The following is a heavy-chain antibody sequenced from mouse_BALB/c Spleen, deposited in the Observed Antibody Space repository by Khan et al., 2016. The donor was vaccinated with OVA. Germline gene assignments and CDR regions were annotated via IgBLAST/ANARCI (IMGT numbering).Heavy chain of an antibody. CDR2: IWSGGTT. D-gene: IGHD2-4*01. J-gene: IGHJ3*01. V-gene: IGHV2-2*02. CDR1: GFSLTSYG. CDR3: ASLYEYGEGFAY. Sequence: QVQLKQSGPGLIQPSQSLSITCTVSGFSLTSYGVHWVRQSPGKGLEWLGVIWSGGTTDYNGGFISRLTISKDNSTSQVFLKMNSLHANDTAIYYCASLYEYGEGFAYWGQGTLVTVSA.